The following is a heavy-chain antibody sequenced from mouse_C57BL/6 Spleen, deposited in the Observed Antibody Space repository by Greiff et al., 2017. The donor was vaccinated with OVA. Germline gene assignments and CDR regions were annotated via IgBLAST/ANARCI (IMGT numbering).Heavy chain of an antibody. Sequence: QVQLQQPGAELVRPGSSVKLSCKASGYTFTSYWMDWVKQRPGQGLEWIGNIYPSDSETHYNQKFKDKATLTVDKSSSTAYMQLSSLTSEDSAVYYGARRSGRPYDYAFDYWGQGTTLTVSS. J-gene: IGHJ2*01. D-gene: IGHD2-4*01. CDR2: IYPSDSET. CDR3: ARRSGRPYDYAFDY. CDR1: GYTFTSYW. V-gene: IGHV1-61*01.